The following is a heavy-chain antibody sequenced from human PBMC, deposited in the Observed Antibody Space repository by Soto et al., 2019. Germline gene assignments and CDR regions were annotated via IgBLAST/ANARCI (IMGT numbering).Heavy chain of an antibody. CDR3: ATYSVGEGGRGY. CDR1: GGSMSGQH. D-gene: IGHD5-12*01. Sequence: QVQLQESGPGLVKPSETLSLTCTVSGGSMSGQHWSWIRQPPGKGLEWIGHHSDSTNYNPSHKTRRTLSTATSKAQFSLRLRPGTAANTAVYFCATYSVGEGGRGYWGHGPLVNVSS. J-gene: IGHJ4*01. V-gene: IGHV4-4*09. CDR2: HHSDST.